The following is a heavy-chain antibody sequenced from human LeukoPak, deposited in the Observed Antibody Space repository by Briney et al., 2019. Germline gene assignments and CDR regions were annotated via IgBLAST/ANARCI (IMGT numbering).Heavy chain of an antibody. CDR1: GFTFSSYG. V-gene: IGHV3-33*01. D-gene: IGHD3-10*01. CDR3: ARGAYGSGTYHDFDI. J-gene: IGHJ3*02. Sequence: GGSLRLSGAASGFTFSSYGMHWVRQAPGKGLEWVAVIWYDGSNKYYVDSVKGRFTISRDNSKNTLYLQMNSLRAEDTAVYYCARGAYGSGTYHDFDIWGQGTMVTISS. CDR2: IWYDGSNK.